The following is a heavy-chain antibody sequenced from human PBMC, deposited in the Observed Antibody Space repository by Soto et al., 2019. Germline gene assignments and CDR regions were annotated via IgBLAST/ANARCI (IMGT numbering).Heavy chain of an antibody. CDR1: GYRFSSYW. Sequence: GESLKISCQGSGYRFSSYWIAWVRQVPGKGLEWMGRIDPSDSQTSYSPSFRGHVTISVTKSITTVFLQWSSLRASDTAMYYCARQIYDSDTGPNFQYYFDSWGQGTPVTVSS. J-gene: IGHJ4*02. V-gene: IGHV5-10-1*01. CDR3: ARQIYDSDTGPNFQYYFDS. CDR2: IDPSDSQT. D-gene: IGHD3-22*01.